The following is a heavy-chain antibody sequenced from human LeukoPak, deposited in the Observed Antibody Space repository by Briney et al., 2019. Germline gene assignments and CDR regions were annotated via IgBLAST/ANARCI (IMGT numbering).Heavy chain of an antibody. J-gene: IGHJ4*02. CDR3: ARGVAGTGIDY. CDR1: GGSFSGYY. Sequence: SETLSLTCAVYGGSFSGYYWSWIRQPPGKGLEWIGYIYYSGSTNYNPSLKSRVTISVDTSKNQFSLKLSSVTAADTAVYYCARGVAGTGIDYWGQGTLVTVSS. V-gene: IGHV4-59*01. CDR2: IYYSGST. D-gene: IGHD6-19*01.